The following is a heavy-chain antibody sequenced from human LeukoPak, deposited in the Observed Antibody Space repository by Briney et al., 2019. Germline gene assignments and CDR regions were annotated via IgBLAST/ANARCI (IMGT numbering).Heavy chain of an antibody. D-gene: IGHD1-26*01. CDR1: GGSISSYY. V-gene: IGHV4-59*01. Sequence: SETLSLTCTVSGGSISSYYWSWIRQPPGKGLEWIGYIYYSGSTNYNPSLKSRVTISVDTSKNQFSLKLSSVTAADTAVYYCARFVGAGQAFDIWGQGTMVTVSS. CDR2: IYYSGST. CDR3: ARFVGAGQAFDI. J-gene: IGHJ3*02.